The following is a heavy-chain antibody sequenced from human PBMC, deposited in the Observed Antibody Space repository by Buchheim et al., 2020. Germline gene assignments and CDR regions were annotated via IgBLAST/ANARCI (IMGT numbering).Heavy chain of an antibody. J-gene: IGHJ6*02. CDR1: GFTFSSYS. Sequence: EVQLVESGGGLVQPGGSLRLSCAASGFTFSSYSMNWVRQAPGKGLEWVSYISSSSTIYYADSVKGRFTISRDNAKNSLYLQMNSLRAEDTAVYYCARDTSGYTNYYYYGMDVWGQGTT. CDR3: ARDTSGYTNYYYYGMDV. V-gene: IGHV3-48*01. D-gene: IGHD3-3*01. CDR2: ISSSSTI.